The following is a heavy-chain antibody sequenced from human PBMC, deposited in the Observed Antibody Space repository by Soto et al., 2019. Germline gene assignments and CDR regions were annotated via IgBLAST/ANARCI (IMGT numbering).Heavy chain of an antibody. J-gene: IGHJ3*02. CDR1: GFTFDDYA. Sequence: EVQLVESGGGLVQPGRSLRLSCAASGFTFDDYAMHWVRQAPGKGLEWVSGISWNSGSIGYADSVKGRFTISRDNAKNSLYLQMNSLRAEDTALYYCAKDISSGWHRNVAFDIWGQGTMVTVSS. D-gene: IGHD6-19*01. V-gene: IGHV3-9*01. CDR3: AKDISSGWHRNVAFDI. CDR2: ISWNSGSI.